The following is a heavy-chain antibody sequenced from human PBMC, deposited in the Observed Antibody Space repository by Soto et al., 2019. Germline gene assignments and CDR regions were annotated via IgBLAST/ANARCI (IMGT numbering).Heavy chain of an antibody. CDR3: ARPRTEVPTITNFDY. J-gene: IGHJ4*02. CDR1: GDSISGSNYY. D-gene: IGHD5-12*01. V-gene: IGHV4-39*01. Sequence: QLQLQESGPGLVKPSETLSLTCTVSGDSISGSNYYWGWIRQPPGKGLEWIGSIYYSGKTYYNPSLKRRVALSVDTSNNQFARRLSTVTSADTAMYYCARPRTEVPTITNFDYWGQGTLVTVSS. CDR2: IYYSGKT.